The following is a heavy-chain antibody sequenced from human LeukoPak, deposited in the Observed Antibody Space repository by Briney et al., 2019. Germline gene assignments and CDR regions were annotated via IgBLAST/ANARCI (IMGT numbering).Heavy chain of an antibody. D-gene: IGHD3-22*01. J-gene: IGHJ6*02. CDR2: IYYSGTT. Sequence: KPSQTLSLTCSVSWGPLSSYYWSWIRQPPGKGLEWIGFIYYSGTTKYNPSLRSRVTISLDTSKNQFSLKLNSVTAADTAVYYCARSYDSRGYYYYGMDVWGQGTTVTVSS. V-gene: IGHV4-59*01. CDR1: WGPLSSYY. CDR3: ARSYDSRGYYYYGMDV.